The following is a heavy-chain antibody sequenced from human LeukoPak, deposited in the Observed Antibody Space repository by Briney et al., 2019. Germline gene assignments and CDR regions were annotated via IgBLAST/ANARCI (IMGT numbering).Heavy chain of an antibody. J-gene: IGHJ3*02. D-gene: IGHD2-15*01. CDR3: ARDRYCSGGSCTHDAFDI. V-gene: IGHV4-34*01. Sequence: SETLSLTCAVYGGSFSGYYWSWSRQPPGKGLEWIGEINHSGSTNYNPSLKSRVTISVDTSKNQFSLKLSSVTAADTAAYYCARDRYCSGGSCTHDAFDIWGQGTMVTVSS. CDR1: GGSFSGYY. CDR2: INHSGST.